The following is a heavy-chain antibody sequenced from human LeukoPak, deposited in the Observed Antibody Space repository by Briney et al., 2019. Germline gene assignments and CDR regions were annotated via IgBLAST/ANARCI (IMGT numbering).Heavy chain of an antibody. Sequence: GGSLRLSCAASGFTLSSYAMHLVRQAPGKGLEWVAVISYDGSNKYYADSVKGRFTISRDNSKNTLYLQMNSLRAEDTDVYYCARDRRRGYSYGTIFDYWGQGTLVTVSS. CDR3: ARDRRRGYSYGTIFDY. J-gene: IGHJ4*02. CDR2: ISYDGSNK. D-gene: IGHD5-18*01. CDR1: GFTLSSYA. V-gene: IGHV3-30-3*01.